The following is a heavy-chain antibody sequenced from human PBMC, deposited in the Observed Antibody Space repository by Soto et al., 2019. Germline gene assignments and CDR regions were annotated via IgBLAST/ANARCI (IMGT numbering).Heavy chain of an antibody. CDR3: ARDPEVTYYDFWSGQKPSYYFDY. J-gene: IGHJ4*02. D-gene: IGHD3-3*01. Sequence: PGGSLRLSCAASGFTFSSYWMHWVRQAPGKGLVWVSRINSDGSSTSYADSVKGRFTISRDNAKNTLYLQMNSLRAEDTAVYYCARDPEVTYYDFWSGQKPSYYFDYWGQGTLVTVSS. CDR2: INSDGSST. CDR1: GFTFSSYW. V-gene: IGHV3-74*01.